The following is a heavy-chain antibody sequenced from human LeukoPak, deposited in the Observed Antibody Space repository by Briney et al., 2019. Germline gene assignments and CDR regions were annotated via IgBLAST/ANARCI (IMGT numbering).Heavy chain of an antibody. CDR1: GDSVSGNNGA. Sequence: SQTLSLTCAISGDSVSGNNGAWNWIRQSPSRGLEWLGRTYYRSKWYNHYAGSLISRITISPDTSKNQFSLQLYSVTPEDTAVYYCARDVGTTGWHTFDYWGQGTLVTVSS. J-gene: IGHJ4*02. CDR2: TYYRSKWYN. V-gene: IGHV6-1*01. D-gene: IGHD3-9*01. CDR3: ARDVGTTGWHTFDY.